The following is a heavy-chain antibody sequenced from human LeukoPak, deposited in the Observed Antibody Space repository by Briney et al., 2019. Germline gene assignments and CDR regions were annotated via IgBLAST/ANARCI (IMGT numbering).Heavy chain of an antibody. CDR3: AGVAVAGTWYYYYYMDV. CDR2: IKQDGSEK. Sequence: GGSLRLSCAASGFTFSSYWMSWVRQAPGKGLEWVANIKQDGSEKYYVDSVKGRFTISRDNAKNSLYLQMNSLRAEDTAVYYCAGVAVAGTWYYYYYMDVWGKGTTVTVSS. CDR1: GFTFSSYW. D-gene: IGHD6-19*01. V-gene: IGHV3-7*01. J-gene: IGHJ6*03.